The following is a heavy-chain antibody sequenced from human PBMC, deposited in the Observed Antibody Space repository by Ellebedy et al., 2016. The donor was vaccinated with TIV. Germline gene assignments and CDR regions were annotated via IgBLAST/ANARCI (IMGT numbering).Heavy chain of an antibody. CDR1: GGSISSSSYY. Sequence: MPSETLSLTCTVSGGSISSSSYYWGWIRQPPGKGLEWIGSIYYSGSTYYNPSLKSRVTISVDTSKNQFSLKLSSVTAADTAVYYCARVGDSSGYYPLDYWGPGTLVTVSS. CDR3: ARVGDSSGYYPLDY. CDR2: IYYSGST. V-gene: IGHV4-39*07. D-gene: IGHD3-22*01. J-gene: IGHJ4*02.